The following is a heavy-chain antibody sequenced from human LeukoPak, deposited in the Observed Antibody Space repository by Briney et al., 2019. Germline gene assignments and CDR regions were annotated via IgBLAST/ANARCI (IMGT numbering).Heavy chain of an antibody. D-gene: IGHD2-2*01. CDR2: IIPIFGTA. Sequence: SVKVSCKASGGTFSSYAISWVRQAPGQGLEWMGGIIPIFGTASYAQKFQGRVTITADESTSTAYMELSSLRSEDTAVYYCAAYCSSTSCQLSFGYWGQETLVTVSS. J-gene: IGHJ4*02. CDR1: GGTFSSYA. CDR3: AAYCSSTSCQLSFGY. V-gene: IGHV1-69*01.